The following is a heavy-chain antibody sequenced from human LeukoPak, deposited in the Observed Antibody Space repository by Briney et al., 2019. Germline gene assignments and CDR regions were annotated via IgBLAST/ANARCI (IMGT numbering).Heavy chain of an antibody. D-gene: IGHD4-17*01. CDR3: TRDYWDYGDYFSDF. Sequence: GRSLCLSCAVSGFTFASFWMGWVRQVPGGGLGWVANIRQLGSEKYYVASVKGRFTISRDNAKNSLYLQMNSLRAEDTAVYYCTRDYWDYGDYFSDFWGPGTQVTVSS. J-gene: IGHJ4*02. V-gene: IGHV3-7*01. CDR2: IRQLGSEK. CDR1: GFTFASFW.